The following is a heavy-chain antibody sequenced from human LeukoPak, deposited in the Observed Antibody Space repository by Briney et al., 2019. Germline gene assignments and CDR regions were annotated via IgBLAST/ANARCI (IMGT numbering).Heavy chain of an antibody. CDR3: ASAINPVDY. CDR2: IYYSGST. V-gene: IGHV4-39*01. CDR1: GGSISSSSYY. Sequence: PSETLSLTCTVSGGSISSSSYYWGWIRQPPGKGLEWIGSIYYSGSTYYNPSRKSRVTISVDTSKNQFSLKLSSVTAADTAVYYCASAINPVDYWGQGTLVTVSS. J-gene: IGHJ4*02.